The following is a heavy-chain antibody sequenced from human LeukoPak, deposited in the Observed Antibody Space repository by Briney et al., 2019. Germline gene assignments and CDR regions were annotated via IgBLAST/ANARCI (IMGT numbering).Heavy chain of an antibody. V-gene: IGHV4-30-4*01. CDR3: ARSDTYYYDSSGYYLDP. Sequence: PSETLSLTCTVSGGSISSGDYYWGWLRQPPGKGLEWIGYIYYSGSTYYNPSLKSRVTISVDTSKNQFSLKLSSVTAADTAVYYCARSDTYYYDSSGYYLDPWGQGTLVTVSS. D-gene: IGHD3-22*01. J-gene: IGHJ5*02. CDR1: GGSISSGDYY. CDR2: IYYSGST.